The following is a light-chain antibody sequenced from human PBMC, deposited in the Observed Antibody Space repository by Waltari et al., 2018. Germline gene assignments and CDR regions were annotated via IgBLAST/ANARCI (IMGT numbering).Light chain of an antibody. V-gene: IGLV3-19*01. CDR3: HSRDSSSTRF. CDR2: GQN. Sequence: SSELTQDPTVSVALGQTVRMTCQRESLRSTCQSWYQQRPGPAPNIGRYGQNSRPSGIPDRFSGSISGNTASLTITGAQAEDEADYYCHSRDSSSTRFFGGGTRLTV. J-gene: IGLJ2*01. CDR1: SLRSTC.